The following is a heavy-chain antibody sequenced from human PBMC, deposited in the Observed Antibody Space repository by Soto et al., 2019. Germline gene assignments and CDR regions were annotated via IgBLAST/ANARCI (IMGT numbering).Heavy chain of an antibody. CDR1: GYTFTSYY. D-gene: IGHD6-6*01. J-gene: IGHJ3*02. V-gene: IGHV1-46*01. CDR2: INPSGGST. Sequence: ASVKVSCKASGYTFTSYYMHWVRQAPGQGLEWMGIINPSGGSTSYAQKFQGRVTMTRDTSTSTVYMELSSLRSEDTAVYYCARALKLVDSSSFFGVFAIWGQGTMV. CDR3: ARALKLVDSSSFFGVFAI.